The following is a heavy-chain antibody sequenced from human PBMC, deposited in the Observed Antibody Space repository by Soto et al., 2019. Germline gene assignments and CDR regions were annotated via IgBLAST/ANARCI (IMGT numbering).Heavy chain of an antibody. CDR1: GASIGGFY. J-gene: IGHJ4*02. V-gene: IGHV4-59*08. CDR2: LYYSGST. D-gene: IGHD6-13*01. Sequence: PPETLSLTCTVSGASIGGFYWSWIRQTPGKGLEWIAYLYYSGSTNYNPSLKSRVTVSSDMSKNQLSLKLSSVTAADTAIYYCARHTPYTSSWSPNFDSWGQGALVTVSS. CDR3: ARHTPYTSSWSPNFDS.